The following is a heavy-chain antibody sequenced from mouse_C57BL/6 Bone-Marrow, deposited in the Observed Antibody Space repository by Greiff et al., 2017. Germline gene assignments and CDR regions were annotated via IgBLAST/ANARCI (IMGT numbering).Heavy chain of an antibody. J-gene: IGHJ3*01. CDR2: IHPNSGST. D-gene: IGHD1-1*01. Sequence: VQLQQPGAELVKPGASVKLSCKASGYTFTSYWMHWVKQRPGQGLEWIGMIHPNSGSTNYNEKFKSKATLTVDKSSSTAYMQLSSLTSEDSAVYYCARGKGKNYYGSSPPFAYWGQGTLVTVSA. CDR1: GYTFTSYW. CDR3: ARGKGKNYYGSSPPFAY. V-gene: IGHV1-64*01.